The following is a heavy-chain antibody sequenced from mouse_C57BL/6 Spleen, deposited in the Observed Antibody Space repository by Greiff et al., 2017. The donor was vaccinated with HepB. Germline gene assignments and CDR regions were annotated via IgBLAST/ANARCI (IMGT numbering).Heavy chain of an antibody. CDR3: ARDYSNPYWYFDV. CDR1: GYTFTGYW. V-gene: IGHV1-9*01. CDR2: ILPGSGST. J-gene: IGHJ1*03. Sequence: VQLQQSGAELMKPGASVKLSCKATGYTFTGYWIEWVKQRPGHGLEWIGEILPGSGSTNYNDKFKGKATFTADTSSNTAYMQLSSLTTEDSAIYYCARDYSNPYWYFDVWGTGTTVTVSS. D-gene: IGHD2-5*01.